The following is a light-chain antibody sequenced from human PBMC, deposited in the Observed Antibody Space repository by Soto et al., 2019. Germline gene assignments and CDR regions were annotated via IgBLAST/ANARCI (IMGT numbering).Light chain of an antibody. CDR3: QHYFTSSFT. J-gene: IGKJ5*01. CDR2: GAS. CDR1: QSVSSTS. V-gene: IGKV3-20*01. Sequence: EVVLTQSPGTLSLSPGERVTILCLASQSVSSTSLAWYQQKPGQTPRLLIYGASSRATGTPDRISGGGSGTHFTLTISRLEPEDFAVYYCQHYFTSSFTFGQGTRLEIK.